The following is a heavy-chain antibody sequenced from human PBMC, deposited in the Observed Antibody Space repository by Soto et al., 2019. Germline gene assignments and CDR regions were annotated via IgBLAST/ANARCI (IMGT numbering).Heavy chain of an antibody. V-gene: IGHV3-53*01. CDR1: GFTVSSNY. D-gene: IGHD4-4*01. J-gene: IGHJ6*02. CDR3: RVTLIAGYYYYYGMDV. CDR2: IYSGVST. Sequence: GGSLRLSCAASGFTVSSNYMSWVRQAPGKGLEWVSVIYSGVSTYYADSVKGRFTISRDNSKNTLYLQMNSLRAEDTAVYYCRVTLIAGYYYYYGMDVWGQGTTVTVSS.